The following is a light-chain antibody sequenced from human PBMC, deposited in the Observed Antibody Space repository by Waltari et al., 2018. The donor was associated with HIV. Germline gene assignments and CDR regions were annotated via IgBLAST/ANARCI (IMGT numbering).Light chain of an antibody. V-gene: IGKV1-12*01. CDR2: EAS. Sequence: DIHMTQSPSSVSASVGGAVSISCRASQNIGRALAWYQLTPGRATRLLIYEASRFDEGVPTRFKGSGSRSNFTLGITNLQPEDFAIYFCQQAKNFPHTFAGGTRVE. J-gene: IGKJ4*01. CDR3: QQAKNFPHT. CDR1: QNIGRA.